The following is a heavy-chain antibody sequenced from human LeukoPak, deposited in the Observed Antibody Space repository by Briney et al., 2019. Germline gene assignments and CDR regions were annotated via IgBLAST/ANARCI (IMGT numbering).Heavy chain of an antibody. Sequence: GGSLRLSCAASGFTFSGYWMGWVRQAPGKRLEWVANMNIDGSEKYYADSAKGRFTISRDNARNSVCLQMNSLRVEDTAVYYCARDPVEWELLLDYWGQGTLVTVSS. CDR1: GFTFSGYW. CDR2: MNIDGSEK. CDR3: ARDPVEWELLLDY. D-gene: IGHD1-26*01. V-gene: IGHV3-7*01. J-gene: IGHJ4*02.